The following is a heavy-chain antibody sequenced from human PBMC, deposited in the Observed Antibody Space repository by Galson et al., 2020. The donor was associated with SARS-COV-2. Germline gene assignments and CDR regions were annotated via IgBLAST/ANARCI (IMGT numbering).Heavy chain of an antibody. CDR2: IVVGSGNT. CDR3: AANRGRHYDSSGYYYSYYYGMDV. Sequence: SVKVSCKASGFTFTSSAMQWVRQARGQRLEWIGWIVVGSGNTNYAQKFQERVTILRDMSTSTAYMELSSLRSEDTAVYYCAANRGRHYDSSGYYYSYYYGMDVWGQGTTVTVSS. V-gene: IGHV1-58*02. J-gene: IGHJ6*02. CDR1: GFTFTSSA. D-gene: IGHD3-22*01.